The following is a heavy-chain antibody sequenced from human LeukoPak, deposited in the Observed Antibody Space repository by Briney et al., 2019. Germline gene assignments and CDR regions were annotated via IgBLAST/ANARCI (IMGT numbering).Heavy chain of an antibody. CDR3: ARVASAQLWYNWFDP. CDR2: ISYDGRNK. CDR1: GFTFGSYA. J-gene: IGHJ5*02. V-gene: IGHV3-30*04. Sequence: PGRSLRLSCAASGFTFGSYAMHWARRAPGEGLEWVAFISYDGRNKYHADSVKGRFTISRDNSKNTLYLQMNSLRAEDTAVYYCARVASAQLWYNWFDPWGQGTQVTVSS. D-gene: IGHD5-18*01.